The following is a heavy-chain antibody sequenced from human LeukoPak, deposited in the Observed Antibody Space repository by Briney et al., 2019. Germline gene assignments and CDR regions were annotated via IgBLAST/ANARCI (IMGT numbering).Heavy chain of an antibody. CDR3: ARGPLRFLEWSPKFDY. J-gene: IGHJ4*02. CDR1: GFSFRNYA. D-gene: IGHD3-3*01. Sequence: GGSLRLSCAASGFSFRNYAMHWVRQAPGKGLQWVAVISYDGGSKYYVDSVKGRFTISRDNAKNSLYLQMNSLRAEDTAVYYCARGPLRFLEWSPKFDYWGQGTLVTVSS. CDR2: ISYDGGSK. V-gene: IGHV3-30*03.